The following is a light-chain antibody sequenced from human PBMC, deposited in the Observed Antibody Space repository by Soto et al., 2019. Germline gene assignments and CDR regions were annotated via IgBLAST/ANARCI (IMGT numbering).Light chain of an antibody. CDR2: GNS. CDR1: NSNNGSNT. V-gene: IGLV1-44*01. Sequence: QAVVTQPPSVSGTPGQRVTISCSGSNSNNGSNTVNWYQQLPGTAPKLLIYGNSQRPLGVPVRFSGSKSGTSASLAISGLQSEDEADYYCAAWDDSLYVFGIGTKLTVL. CDR3: AAWDDSLYV. J-gene: IGLJ1*01.